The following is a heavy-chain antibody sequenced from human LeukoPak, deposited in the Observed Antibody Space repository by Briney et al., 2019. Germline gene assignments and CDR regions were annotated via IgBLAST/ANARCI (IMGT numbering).Heavy chain of an antibody. D-gene: IGHD1-20*01. J-gene: IGHJ4*02. CDR1: GFTFSSYW. CDR3: ARWVPGYNWNRGRYYFDD. Sequence: GGSLRLSCAAPGFTFSSYWMSWVRQAPGKGLEWVANIKQDGSEKYYVDSVKGRFTISRDNAKNSLYLQMNSLRAEDTAVYYCARWVPGYNWNRGRYYFDDWGQRSLVTVSA. V-gene: IGHV3-7*01. CDR2: IKQDGSEK.